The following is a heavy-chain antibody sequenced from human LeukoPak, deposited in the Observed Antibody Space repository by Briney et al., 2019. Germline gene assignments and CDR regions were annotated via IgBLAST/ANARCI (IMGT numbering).Heavy chain of an antibody. V-gene: IGHV4-59*01. Sequence: SETLSLTCTVSGGSISSYYWSWIRQPPGKGLEWIGYIYYTGSTDYNPSLESRVTISVDTSKNQFSLNLSYVTAADTAVYYCARDSPPINGDYGDAFDLWGQGTMVTVSS. CDR2: IYYTGST. CDR1: GGSISSYY. J-gene: IGHJ3*01. CDR3: ARDSPPINGDYGDAFDL. D-gene: IGHD4-17*01.